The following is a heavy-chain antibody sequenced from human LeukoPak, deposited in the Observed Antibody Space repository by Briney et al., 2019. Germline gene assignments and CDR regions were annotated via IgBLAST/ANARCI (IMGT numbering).Heavy chain of an antibody. CDR3: AREIVDLNWFDP. D-gene: IGHD3-22*01. V-gene: IGHV4-31*03. CDR1: GGSISSGGYY. CDR2: IYYSGST. Sequence: SETLSLTCTVSGGSISSGGYYWSWIRQHPGKGLEWIGYIYYSGSTYYNPSLKSRVTISVDTSKNQFSLKLSSVTAADTAVYYYAREIVDLNWFDPWGQGTLVTVSS. J-gene: IGHJ5*02.